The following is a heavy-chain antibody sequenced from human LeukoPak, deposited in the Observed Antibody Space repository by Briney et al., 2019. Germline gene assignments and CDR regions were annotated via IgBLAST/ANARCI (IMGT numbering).Heavy chain of an antibody. Sequence: SETLSLTCAVYGGSFSGYYWSWIRQPPGKGLEWIGEINHSGSTNYNPSLKSRVTISVDTSKNQLSLKLSSVTAADTAVYYCARIYCSSTSCTTGLYCFDYWGQGTLVTVSS. CDR1: GGSFSGYY. V-gene: IGHV4-34*01. J-gene: IGHJ4*02. CDR2: INHSGST. CDR3: ARIYCSSTSCTTGLYCFDY. D-gene: IGHD2-2*01.